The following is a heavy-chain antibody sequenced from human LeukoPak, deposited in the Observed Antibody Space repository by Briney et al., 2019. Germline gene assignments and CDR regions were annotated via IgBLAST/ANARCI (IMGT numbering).Heavy chain of an antibody. CDR1: GGSISSGDYY. J-gene: IGHJ4*02. CDR3: ARHYYDSSGYDY. Sequence: SQTLSLTCTVSGGSISSGDYYWRWLRQPPGMGLEWIGYIYYSGSTYYNPSLKSRVTISVDTSKNQFSLKLSSVTAADTAVYYCARHYYDSSGYDYWGQGTLVTVSS. V-gene: IGHV4-30-4*08. CDR2: IYYSGST. D-gene: IGHD3-22*01.